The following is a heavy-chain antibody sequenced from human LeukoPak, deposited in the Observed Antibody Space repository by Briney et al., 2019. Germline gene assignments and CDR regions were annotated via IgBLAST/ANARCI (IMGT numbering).Heavy chain of an antibody. D-gene: IGHD5-18*01. CDR2: IYSGGST. Sequence: GGSLRLSCAASGFTVDTNYITWVRQAPGKGLEWVSVIYSGGSTYYADSVKGRFTISRDNVKNTVYLQMNSLRAKDTAVYYCARVQNELWIGYWGQGTLVTVSS. V-gene: IGHV3-66*01. J-gene: IGHJ4*02. CDR1: GFTVDTNY. CDR3: ARVQNELWIGY.